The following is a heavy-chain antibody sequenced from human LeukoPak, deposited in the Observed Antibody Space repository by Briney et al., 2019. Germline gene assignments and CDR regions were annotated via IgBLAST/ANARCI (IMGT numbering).Heavy chain of an antibody. CDR3: ARDQDYYDSSGYPYYFDY. CDR1: GGTFSSYT. CDR2: IIPILGIA. J-gene: IGHJ4*02. D-gene: IGHD3-22*01. Sequence: SVKVSCKASGGTFSSYTISWVRQAPGQGLEWMGRIIPILGIANYAQKFQGRVTITADKSTSTTYMELSSLRSEDTAVYYCARDQDYYDSSGYPYYFDYWGQGTLVTVSS. V-gene: IGHV1-69*04.